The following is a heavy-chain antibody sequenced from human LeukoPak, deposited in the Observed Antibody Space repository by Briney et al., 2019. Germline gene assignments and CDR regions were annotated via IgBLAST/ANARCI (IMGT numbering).Heavy chain of an antibody. V-gene: IGHV1-24*01. J-gene: IGHJ3*02. CDR1: GYSLTELS. D-gene: IGHD1-1*01. CDR2: FDAEDGKT. Sequence: ASVKVSCKVSGYSLTELSIQWVRQAPGERLEWMGGFDAEDGKTIYAQKFQGRVTITTDESTSTAYMELSSLRSEDTAVYYCARDRVQLERRHAFDIWGQGTMVTVSS. CDR3: ARDRVQLERRHAFDI.